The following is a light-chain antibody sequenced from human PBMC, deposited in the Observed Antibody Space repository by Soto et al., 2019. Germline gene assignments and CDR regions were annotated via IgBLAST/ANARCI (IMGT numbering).Light chain of an antibody. V-gene: IGLV2-14*01. J-gene: IGLJ2*01. Sequence: QSALTQPASVSGSPGQSITISCTGTSSDVGDYNYVSWYQQHPGKAPKLVIYDVSNRPSGVSDRFSGSKSGNTASLTISGRQADDEADYYCSSYATSSVVFGGGTKLTVL. CDR3: SSYATSSVV. CDR2: DVS. CDR1: SSDVGDYNY.